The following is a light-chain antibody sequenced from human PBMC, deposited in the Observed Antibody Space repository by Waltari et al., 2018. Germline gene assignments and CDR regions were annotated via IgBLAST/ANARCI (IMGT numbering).Light chain of an antibody. CDR2: EVT. V-gene: IGLV2-23*02. Sequence: QSALTQPASVSGSPGQSSTIFCTGTSSDVGSYNRVPWYQQHPGKAPKLMVYEVTKRPSGVSNRFSGSKSGNSASLTISGLQAEDEADYYCCSYAGSSTLVFGGGTKVTVL. CDR3: CSYAGSSTLV. CDR1: SSDVGSYNR. J-gene: IGLJ3*02.